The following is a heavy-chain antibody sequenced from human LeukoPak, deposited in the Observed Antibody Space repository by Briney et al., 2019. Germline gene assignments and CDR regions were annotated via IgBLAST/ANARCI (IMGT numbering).Heavy chain of an antibody. J-gene: IGHJ4*02. CDR3: STDHRTIYGVVFPDY. CDR2: ISNGGST. CDR1: GFTFSSYA. V-gene: IGHV3-23*01. D-gene: IGHD3-3*01. Sequence: PGGSLRLSCVVSGFTFSSYAMSWVRQAPGRGLEWVSAISNGGSTYYAAPVKGRFTISRDDSKDTLYLQMNSLKTEDTAVYYCSTDHRTIYGVVFPDYWGQGTLVTVSS.